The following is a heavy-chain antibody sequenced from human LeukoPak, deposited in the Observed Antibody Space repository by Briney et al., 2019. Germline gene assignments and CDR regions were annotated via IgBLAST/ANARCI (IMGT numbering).Heavy chain of an antibody. CDR3: ARSFLIAAAGPSFDY. V-gene: IGHV3-21*01. D-gene: IGHD6-13*01. CDR1: GFTFSSYS. Sequence: GGSLRLSCAASGFTFSSYSMNWVRQAPGKGLEWVSSISSSSSYIYYADSVKGRFTISRDNAKNSLYLQMNSLRAEDTAAYYCARSFLIAAAGPSFDYWGQGTLVTVSS. CDR2: ISSSSSYI. J-gene: IGHJ4*02.